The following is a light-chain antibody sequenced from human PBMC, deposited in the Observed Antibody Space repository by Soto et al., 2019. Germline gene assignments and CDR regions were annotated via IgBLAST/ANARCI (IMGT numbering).Light chain of an antibody. CDR1: QSVTSNY. CDR3: QRYGGSSWT. Sequence: EIVLTQSPVTLSLSLGERATLSCRASQSVTSNYLAWYQQKPGQAPRLLIFGASSRATGIPDKFSGSGSGTDFTLTISRLEPDDFAVYYCQRYGGSSWTFGQGTRVEIK. J-gene: IGKJ1*01. CDR2: GAS. V-gene: IGKV3-20*01.